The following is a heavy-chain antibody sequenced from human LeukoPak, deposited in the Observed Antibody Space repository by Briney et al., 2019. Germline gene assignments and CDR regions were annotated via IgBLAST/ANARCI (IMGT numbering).Heavy chain of an antibody. V-gene: IGHV3-30*18. Sequence: GGSVRLSCAASGFTFSSYGMHGVRQAPGKGLEWVAVISYDGSNKLYADCVEGRFTISRDNSKNTLYLQMNSLRAEDTAVYYCAKDKPLTYCSGGSCSLYYYYGMDVWGQGTTVTVSS. J-gene: IGHJ6*02. CDR2: ISYDGSNK. CDR3: AKDKPLTYCSGGSCSLYYYYGMDV. CDR1: GFTFSSYG. D-gene: IGHD2-15*01.